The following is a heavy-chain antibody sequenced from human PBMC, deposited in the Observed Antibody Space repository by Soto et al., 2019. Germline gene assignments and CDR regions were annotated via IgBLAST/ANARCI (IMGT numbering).Heavy chain of an antibody. J-gene: IGHJ5*02. CDR1: GGSFSGYY. V-gene: IGHV4-34*01. D-gene: IGHD3-3*01. Sequence: KPSETLSLTCAVYGGSFSGYYWSWIRQPPGKGLEWIGEINHSGSTNYNPSLKSRVTISVDTSKNQFSLKLSSVTAADTAVYYCARRITIFGVVIIHNWFDPWGQGTLVTAPQ. CDR3: ARRITIFGVVIIHNWFDP. CDR2: INHSGST.